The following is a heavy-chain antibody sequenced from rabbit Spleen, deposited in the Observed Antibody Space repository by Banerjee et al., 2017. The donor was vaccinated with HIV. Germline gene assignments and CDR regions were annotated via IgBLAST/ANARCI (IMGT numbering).Heavy chain of an antibody. CDR1: GFSFSSDYD. J-gene: IGHJ4*01. CDR3: ARDGAGGSYFAL. D-gene: IGHD8-1*01. Sequence: QSLEESGGGLVKPGASLTLTCKASGFSFSSDYDMCWVRQAPGKGLEWIGYIDPVFGITYYASWVNGRFSISRENAQNTVFLQMTSLTAADTATYFCARDGAGGSYFALWGQGTLVTVS. CDR2: IDPVFGIT. V-gene: IGHV1S40*01.